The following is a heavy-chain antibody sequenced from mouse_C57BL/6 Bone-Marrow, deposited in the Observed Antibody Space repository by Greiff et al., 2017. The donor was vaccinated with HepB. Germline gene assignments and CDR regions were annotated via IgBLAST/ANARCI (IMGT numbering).Heavy chain of an antibody. CDR2: IDPSDSYT. V-gene: IGHV1-69*01. CDR3: AREMSTNGGNYFDY. Sequence: QVQLQQPGAELVMPGASVKLSCKASGYTFTSYWMHWVKQRPGQGLEWIGEIDPSDSYTNYNQKFKGKSTLTVDKSSSTAYMQLSSLTSEDAAVYYCAREMSTNGGNYFDYGGQGTRLTV. J-gene: IGHJ2*03. CDR1: GYTFTSYW. D-gene: IGHD2-4*01.